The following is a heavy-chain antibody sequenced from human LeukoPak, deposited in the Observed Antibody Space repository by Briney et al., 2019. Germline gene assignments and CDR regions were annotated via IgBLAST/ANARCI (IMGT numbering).Heavy chain of an antibody. CDR3: AKDIVVVRAANWGFDY. CDR2: ISGSGGST. CDR1: GFTFSSHL. J-gene: IGHJ4*02. Sequence: PGGSLRLSCSASGFTFSSHLMSCVRPAPGKGLEWVSAISGSGGSTYYADSVKGRFTISRDKSKNTLYLQMNSVRAEDTAVYCCAKDIVVVRAANWGFDYWGQGTLVTVSS. V-gene: IGHV3-23*01. D-gene: IGHD2-2*01.